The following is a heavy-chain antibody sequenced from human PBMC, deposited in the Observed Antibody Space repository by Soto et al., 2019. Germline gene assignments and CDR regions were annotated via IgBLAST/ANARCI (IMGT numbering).Heavy chain of an antibody. CDR1: GYTFTSYA. V-gene: IGHV1-3*01. CDR3: ARDRGYDVWSGYYDAFDF. J-gene: IGHJ3*01. Sequence: EASVKVCCKACGYTFTSYAMQWVRQAPGQRLEWMGWINAGNGNTKYSQKFQGRVTITRDTSASTAYMELSSLRSEDTAVYYCARDRGYDVWSGYYDAFDFWGQGTMVTVSS. CDR2: INAGNGNT. D-gene: IGHD3-3*01.